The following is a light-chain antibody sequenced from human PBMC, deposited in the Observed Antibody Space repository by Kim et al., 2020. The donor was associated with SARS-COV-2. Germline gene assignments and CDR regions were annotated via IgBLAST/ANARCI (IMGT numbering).Light chain of an antibody. Sequence: RATINCKSSQSVLYSSNNKDYLAWYQQKPGQPPKLLIYWASTRESGVPDRFSGSGSGTDFTLTISSLQAEDVAVYYCQQYHSAPLAFGGGTKVEI. CDR1: QSVLYSSNNKDY. CDR3: QQYHSAPLA. V-gene: IGKV4-1*01. CDR2: WAS. J-gene: IGKJ4*01.